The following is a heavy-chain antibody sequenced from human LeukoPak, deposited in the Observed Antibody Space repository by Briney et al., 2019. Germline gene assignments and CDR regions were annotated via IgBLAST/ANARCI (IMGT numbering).Heavy chain of an antibody. D-gene: IGHD3-10*01. CDR3: TTFGQKGFDP. CDR2: IRTKANSYAT. J-gene: IGHJ5*02. V-gene: IGHV3-73*01. Sequence: GGSLRLSCAASGFTFSGSPVHWVRQASGKGLEWVGRIRTKANSYATAYAASVKGRFTISRDDSKNTAYLQMNSLKTEDTAVYYCTTFGQKGFDPWGQGTLVTVSS. CDR1: GFTFSGSP.